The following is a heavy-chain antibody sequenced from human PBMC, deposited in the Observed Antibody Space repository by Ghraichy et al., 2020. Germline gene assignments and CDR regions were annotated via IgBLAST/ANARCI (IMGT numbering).Heavy chain of an antibody. CDR2: IRYDGSNK. V-gene: IGHV3-30*02. D-gene: IGHD3-3*01. CDR1: GFTFSSYG. CDR3: AKGGDDFWSGYYQPYYYGMDV. Sequence: GESLHISCAASGFTFSSYGMHWVRQAPGKGLEWVAFIRYDGSNKYYADSVKGRFTISRDNSKNTLYLQMNSLRAEDTAVYYCAKGGDDFWSGYYQPYYYGMDVWGQGTTVTVSS. J-gene: IGHJ6*02.